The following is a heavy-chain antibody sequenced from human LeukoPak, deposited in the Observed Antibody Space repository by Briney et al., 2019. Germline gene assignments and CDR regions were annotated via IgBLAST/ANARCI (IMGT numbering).Heavy chain of an antibody. CDR1: GITFSLYA. D-gene: IGHD5-12*01. CDR3: ASGSRRFDY. Sequence: GGSLRLSCTASGITFSLYAMHWARQAPGKGLEWVAVISYDGSSKNYADSVKGRFIISRDNAKNSLCLQMNSLRAEDTAVYYCASGSRRFDYWGQGTLVTVSS. J-gene: IGHJ4*02. V-gene: IGHV3-30-3*01. CDR2: ISYDGSSK.